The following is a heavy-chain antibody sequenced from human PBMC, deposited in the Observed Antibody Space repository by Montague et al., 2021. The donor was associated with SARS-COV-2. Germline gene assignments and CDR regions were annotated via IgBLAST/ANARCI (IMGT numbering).Heavy chain of an antibody. CDR3: TRDSRTSGWGYWYHGLDV. V-gene: IGHV4-59*01. Sequence: SETLSLTCAISGGSFSNYYWSWIRQPPGKGLEWIGYIYYSGSTNYNPSLKSRVTISVDTSKNQFSLKLSSVTAADTAVYYCTRDSRTSGWGYWYHGLDVWGQGTTVIVSS. CDR1: GGSFSNYY. CDR2: IYYSGST. D-gene: IGHD6-19*01. J-gene: IGHJ6*02.